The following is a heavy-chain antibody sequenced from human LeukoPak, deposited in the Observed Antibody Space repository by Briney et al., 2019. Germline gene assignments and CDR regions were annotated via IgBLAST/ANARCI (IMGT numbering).Heavy chain of an antibody. D-gene: IGHD3-3*01. CDR3: ARWGGARQGGLYDFWSGPYDY. CDR2: INSSGGST. Sequence: GASVKASCKASGYTFTRSHMHWVRQAPGQGLEWMGIINSSGGSTSYAQKFQGRVTMTRDTSTSTVYMELSSLRSEDTAVYYCARWGGARQGGLYDFWSGPYDYWGQGTLVTVSS. CDR1: GYTFTRSH. V-gene: IGHV1-46*01. J-gene: IGHJ4*02.